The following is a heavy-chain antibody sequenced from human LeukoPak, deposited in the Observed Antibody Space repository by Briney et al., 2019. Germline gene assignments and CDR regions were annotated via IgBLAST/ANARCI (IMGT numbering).Heavy chain of an antibody. CDR1: GFTFSDYW. D-gene: IGHD4-23*01. V-gene: IGHV3-7*01. J-gene: IGHJ4*02. Sequence: GGSLRLSCAASGFTFSDYWMSWMRQAPGKGLEWVANIKYDGNEEYYVDSVKGRFTIPRDNAKNSLYLQLNSLRVEDTAVYYCKSGGAAPGSFDNWGQGTLVTVSP. CDR3: KSGGAAPGSFDN. CDR2: IKYDGNEE.